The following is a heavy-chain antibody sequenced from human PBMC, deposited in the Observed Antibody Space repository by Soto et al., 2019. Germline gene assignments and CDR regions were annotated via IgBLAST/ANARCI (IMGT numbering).Heavy chain of an antibody. V-gene: IGHV3-23*01. CDR1: GFTFSSYA. CDR2: ISGSGGST. J-gene: IGHJ6*03. Sequence: EVQLLESGGGLVQPGGSLRLSCAASGFTFSSYAMSWVRQAPGKGLEWVSAISGSGGSTYYADSVKGRFTISRDNSKKPLYLQMNSLRAEDTAVYYCALREMGCSGGSCYSLHYYYYYMDVWGKGTTVTVSS. D-gene: IGHD2-15*01. CDR3: ALREMGCSGGSCYSLHYYYYYMDV.